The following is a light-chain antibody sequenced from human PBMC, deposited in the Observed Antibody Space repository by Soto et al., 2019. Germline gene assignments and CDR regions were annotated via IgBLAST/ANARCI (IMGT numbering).Light chain of an antibody. CDR3: QQYSYWPLT. CDR1: QSVSSN. Sequence: EIVMTQSPATLSVSPGERATLSCRASQSVSSNLAWYQQKPGQAPRLLIYGASTRATDIPARFTGGGSGTEFTLTISSLQSEDFAVYYCQQYSYWPLTFGGGAKVEIK. V-gene: IGKV3-15*01. J-gene: IGKJ4*01. CDR2: GAS.